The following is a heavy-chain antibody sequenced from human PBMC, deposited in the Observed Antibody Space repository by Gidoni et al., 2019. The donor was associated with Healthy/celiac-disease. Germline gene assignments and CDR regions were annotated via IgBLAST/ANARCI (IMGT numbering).Heavy chain of an antibody. D-gene: IGHD1-26*01. CDR3: TLAPYSGSYYGY. Sequence: EVQLVESGGGLVQPGGSLKLSCAASGFTFSGSAMPWVRQASGKGLEWVGRIRSKANSYATAYAASVKGRFTISRDDSKNTAYLQMNSLKTEDTAVYYCTLAPYSGSYYGYWGQGTLVTVSS. J-gene: IGHJ4*02. CDR1: GFTFSGSA. CDR2: IRSKANSYAT. V-gene: IGHV3-73*02.